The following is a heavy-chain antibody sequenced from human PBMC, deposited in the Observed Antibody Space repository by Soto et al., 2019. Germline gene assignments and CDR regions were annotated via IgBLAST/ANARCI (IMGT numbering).Heavy chain of an antibody. Sequence: GGSLSLSCAASGFTFRGDAMSWVRQAPGKGLEWVSSISGSGEMTHYAESVKGRFTISRDNSKNTLHLQMESLRAEDTAVYYCARSEMTYNWNDWGQGTLVTVS. D-gene: IGHD1-20*01. CDR1: GFTFRGDA. CDR3: ARSEMTYNWND. CDR2: ISGSGEMT. J-gene: IGHJ4*02. V-gene: IGHV3-23*01.